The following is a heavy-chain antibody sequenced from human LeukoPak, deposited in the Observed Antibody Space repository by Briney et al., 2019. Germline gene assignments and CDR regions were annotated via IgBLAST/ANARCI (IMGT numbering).Heavy chain of an antibody. J-gene: IGHJ4*02. D-gene: IGHD4/OR15-4a*01. CDR1: GFTFSSYS. CDR2: IYSDNT. Sequence: VKPGGSLRLSCAASGFTFSSYSMSWVRQAPGKGLEWVSFIYSDNTHYSDSVKGRITISRDNSKNTLYLQMNSLRAEDTAVYYCARRAGAYSHPYDYWGQGTLVTVSS. V-gene: IGHV3-66*04. CDR3: ARRAGAYSHPYDY.